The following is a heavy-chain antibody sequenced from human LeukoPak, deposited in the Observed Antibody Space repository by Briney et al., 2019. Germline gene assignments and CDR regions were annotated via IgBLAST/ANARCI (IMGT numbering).Heavy chain of an antibody. Sequence: SSETLSLTCAVYGGSFSGYYWSWIRQPPGKVLEWIGEINHSGSTNYNPSLKSRVTISVDTSKNQFSLKLSSVTAADTAVYYCARSPEAAGVRFDYWGQGTLVTVSS. CDR2: INHSGST. J-gene: IGHJ4*02. V-gene: IGHV4-34*01. CDR1: GGSFSGYY. CDR3: ARSPEAAGVRFDY. D-gene: IGHD6-13*01.